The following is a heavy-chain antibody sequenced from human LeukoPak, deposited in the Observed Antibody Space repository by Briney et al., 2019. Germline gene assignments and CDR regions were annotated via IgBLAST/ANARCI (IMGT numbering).Heavy chain of an antibody. D-gene: IGHD6-19*01. V-gene: IGHV3-11*01. CDR1: GFTFSDYY. CDR3: AKTQRKQWLDY. Sequence: PGGSLRLSCAASGFTFSDYYMSWIRQAPGKGLEWVSYISSSGSTIYYADSVKGRFTISRDNSKNTLYLQMNSLRAEDTAVYYCAKTQRKQWLDYWGQGTLVTVSS. J-gene: IGHJ4*02. CDR2: ISSSGSTI.